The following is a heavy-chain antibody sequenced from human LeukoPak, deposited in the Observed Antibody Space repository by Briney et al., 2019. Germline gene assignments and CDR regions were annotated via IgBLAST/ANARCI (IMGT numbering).Heavy chain of an antibody. V-gene: IGHV3-74*01. J-gene: IGHJ4*02. Sequence: GGSLRLSFAASGFTFSSYWMHWVGQPPGKGLVWVSRINSDGSSTSYADSVKGRFTISRDNAKNTLYLQMNSLRAEDTAVYYCARAYGSGSYLEYYFDYWGQGTLVTVSS. D-gene: IGHD3-10*01. CDR1: GFTFSSYW. CDR2: INSDGSST. CDR3: ARAYGSGSYLEYYFDY.